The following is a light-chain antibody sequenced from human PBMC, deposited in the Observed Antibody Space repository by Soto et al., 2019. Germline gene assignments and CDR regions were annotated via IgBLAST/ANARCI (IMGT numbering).Light chain of an antibody. CDR2: EVS. CDR1: SEDGGAHNF. Sequence: QSALTQPASVSGSPGQSITISCTGTSEDGGAHNFVSWYQQHPGKAPKVLIYEVSIRPSGVSYRFSASKSGNTAYLTISGLQPEDEADYYCNSYTNTSARVFGTGTKVTVL. V-gene: IGLV2-14*01. J-gene: IGLJ1*01. CDR3: NSYTNTSARV.